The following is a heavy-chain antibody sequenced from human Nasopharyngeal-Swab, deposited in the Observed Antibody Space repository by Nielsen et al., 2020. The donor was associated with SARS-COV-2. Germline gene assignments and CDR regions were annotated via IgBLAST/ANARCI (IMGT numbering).Heavy chain of an antibody. J-gene: IGHJ4*02. CDR2: ISGSGGST. CDR1: GFTFSSYS. Sequence: GESLKISCAASGFTFSSYSMSWLRQAPGKGLEWVSAISGSGGSTYYADSVKGRFTISRDNSKNTLYLQMNSLRAEDTAVYYCAFGHHGWGQGIMVTVSS. V-gene: IGHV3-23*01. CDR3: AFGHHG. D-gene: IGHD1-14*01.